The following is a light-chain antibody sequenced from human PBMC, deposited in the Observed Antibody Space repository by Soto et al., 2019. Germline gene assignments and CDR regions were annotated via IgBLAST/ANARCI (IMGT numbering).Light chain of an antibody. CDR2: KAS. CDR1: QSIGRW. CDR3: QQYDTNSQT. J-gene: IGKJ1*01. V-gene: IGKV1-5*03. Sequence: DIQMTQSPYTLSASVGDRVTITCRASQSIGRWLAWYQQKPGKAPKPLIYKASSLEGGVPSRFSGSGSGTELTLTISSLQPDDFATYYCQQYDTNSQTFGQGTKVEIK.